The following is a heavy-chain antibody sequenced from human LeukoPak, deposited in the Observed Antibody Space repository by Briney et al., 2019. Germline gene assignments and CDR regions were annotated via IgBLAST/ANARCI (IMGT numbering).Heavy chain of an antibody. CDR1: GFTVSSNY. CDR2: IYSGGGT. CDR3: ARVGDSSGYYYDYYYYYGMDV. V-gene: IGHV3-53*01. J-gene: IGHJ6*02. Sequence: GGSLRLSCAASGFTVSSNYMSWVRQAPGKGLEWVSVIYSGGGTYYADSVKGRFTISSDNAKNSLYLQMNSLRAEDTAVYYCARVGDSSGYYYDYYYYYGMDVWGQGTTVTVSS. D-gene: IGHD3-22*01.